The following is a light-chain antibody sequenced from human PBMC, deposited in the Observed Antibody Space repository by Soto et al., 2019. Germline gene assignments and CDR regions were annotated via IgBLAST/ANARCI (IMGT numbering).Light chain of an antibody. J-gene: IGKJ1*01. CDR1: QSIANW. Sequence: DIPMTQSLPTLSAFLGDRVTITCSASQSIANWLAWYQHKPRKAPKLLIHEASSLESGVPSTLSGSGSGTEFTLTINSPHPEYFAFYYYQQYENYWTCGQGTKVDIK. CDR3: QQYENYWT. CDR2: EAS. V-gene: IGKV1-5*01.